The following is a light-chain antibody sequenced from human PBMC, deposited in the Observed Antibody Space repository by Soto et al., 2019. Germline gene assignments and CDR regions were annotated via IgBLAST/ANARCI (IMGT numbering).Light chain of an antibody. CDR2: GAS. Sequence: IVFTQPPVTLALSPAFRATLSFRASQSVSNNYLAWYQQIPGQAPRLLIYGASNRATGIPDRFSGSGSGTDFTLTISRLEPEDFAVYYCQQYGSSGTFGQGTKG. CDR1: QSVSNNY. CDR3: QQYGSSGT. V-gene: IGKV3-20*01. J-gene: IGKJ1*01.